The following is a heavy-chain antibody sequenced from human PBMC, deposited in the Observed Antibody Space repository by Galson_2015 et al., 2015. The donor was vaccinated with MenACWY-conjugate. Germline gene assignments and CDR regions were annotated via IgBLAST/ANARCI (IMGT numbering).Heavy chain of an antibody. J-gene: IGHJ5*02. V-gene: IGHV3-74*01. D-gene: IGHD6-13*01. CDR2: INSDGSST. CDR1: GFTFRNYW. Sequence: LRLSCAASGFTFRNYWMTWVRQAPGKGLVWVSRINSDGSSTNYADSVKGRFTISRDNAKNTLYLQMNSLRAEDTAVYYCARGGQGLAAAEDNWFDPWGQGTLVTVSS. CDR3: ARGGQGLAAAEDNWFDP.